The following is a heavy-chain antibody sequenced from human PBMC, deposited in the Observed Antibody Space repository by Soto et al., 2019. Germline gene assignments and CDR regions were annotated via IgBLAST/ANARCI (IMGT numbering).Heavy chain of an antibody. D-gene: IGHD3-3*01. V-gene: IGHV4-30-2*01. CDR2: IYHSGRT. Sequence: QLQLQESGSGLVKPSQTLSLTCAVSGGPISSGGYSWSWIRQPPGKGLEWIGYIYHSGRTHYNPSPKTEVTKAVDKAKNQFSPKLSFVAAGETAVYYCGRGPWNKGTTIYWGGGYNWFDPWGQGTLVTVSS. J-gene: IGHJ5*02. CDR3: GRGPWNKGTTIYWGGGYNWFDP. CDR1: GGPISSGGYS.